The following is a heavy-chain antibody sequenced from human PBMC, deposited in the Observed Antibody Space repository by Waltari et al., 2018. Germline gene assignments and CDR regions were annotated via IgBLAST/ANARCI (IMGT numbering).Heavy chain of an antibody. Sequence: EVQLVQSGAEVKKPGATVKISCKASGYTFTDYYMHWVQQAPGKGLEWMGRVDPEDGETIYAEKFQGRVTITADTSTDTAYMELSSLRSEDTAVYYCATRLRAAAGTGGWYFDLWGRGTLVTVSS. CDR2: VDPEDGET. CDR3: ATRLRAAAGTGGWYFDL. D-gene: IGHD6-13*01. V-gene: IGHV1-69-2*01. CDR1: GYTFTDYY. J-gene: IGHJ2*01.